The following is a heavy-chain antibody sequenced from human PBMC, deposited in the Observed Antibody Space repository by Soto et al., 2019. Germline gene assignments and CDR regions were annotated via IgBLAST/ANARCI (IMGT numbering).Heavy chain of an antibody. V-gene: IGHV1-58*01. J-gene: IGHJ6*02. CDR2: IVVGSGNT. D-gene: IGHD2-15*01. CDR3: AAGYCSGGSCYSTRFGYYYGMDV. CDR1: GFTFTSSA. Sequence: ASVKVSCKASGFTFTSSAVQWVRQARGQRLEWIGWIVVGSGNTNYAQKFQERVTITRDVSTSTAYMELSSLRSEDTAVYYCAAGYCSGGSCYSTRFGYYYGMDVWGQGTTVTVSS.